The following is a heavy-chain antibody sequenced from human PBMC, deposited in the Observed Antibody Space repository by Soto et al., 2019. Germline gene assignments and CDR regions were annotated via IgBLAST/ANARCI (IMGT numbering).Heavy chain of an antibody. Sequence: SETLSLTCTVSGGSISSYYWSWIRQPPGKGLEWIGYIYYSGSTNYNPSLKSRVTISVDTSKNQFSLKLSSVTAADTAVYYCARASSSGYYYYLFDYWGQGTLVTVSS. CDR3: ARASSSGYYYYLFDY. D-gene: IGHD3-22*01. V-gene: IGHV4-59*01. J-gene: IGHJ4*02. CDR1: GGSISSYY. CDR2: IYYSGST.